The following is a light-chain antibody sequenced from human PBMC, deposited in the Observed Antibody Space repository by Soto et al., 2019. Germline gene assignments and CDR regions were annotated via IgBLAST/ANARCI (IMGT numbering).Light chain of an antibody. CDR3: ISYTTSSTLV. CDR1: SSDVGAYNY. Sequence: QSALTQPASVYGSPGQSITISCTGTSSDVGAYNYVSWYQQHPGKAPKLMIHDVSDRPSGVSNRFSGSKSGNTAFLTISGLQAEDEADYYCISYTTSSTLVFGGGTKLTVL. J-gene: IGLJ3*02. V-gene: IGLV2-14*03. CDR2: DVS.